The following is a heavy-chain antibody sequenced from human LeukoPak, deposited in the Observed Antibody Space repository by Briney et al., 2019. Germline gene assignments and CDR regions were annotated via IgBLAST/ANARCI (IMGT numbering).Heavy chain of an antibody. Sequence: PSETLSLTCAVYGGSFSGYYWSWIRQPPGKGLEWIGEINHSGSTNYNPSLKSRVTISVHTSKNQFSLKLSSVTAADTAVYYCARGRPGTTMIVVVMPTGFDYWGQGTLVTVSS. D-gene: IGHD3-22*01. J-gene: IGHJ4*02. V-gene: IGHV4-34*01. CDR2: INHSGST. CDR1: GGSFSGYY. CDR3: ARGRPGTTMIVVVMPTGFDY.